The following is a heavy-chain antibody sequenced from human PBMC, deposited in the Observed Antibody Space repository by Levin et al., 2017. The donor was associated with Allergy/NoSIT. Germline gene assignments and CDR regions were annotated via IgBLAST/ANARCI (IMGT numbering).Heavy chain of an antibody. Sequence: MTSETLSLTCTVSGGSISSGSYYWSWIRQPAGKGLEWLGRIYTSGTTNYNPSLKSRVSISVDRSKNQFSLNLDSVTAADTAVYFCARDSPSPPRYDSGDYLIDYWGQGTLVTVSS. V-gene: IGHV4-61*02. CDR3: ARDSPSPPRYDSGDYLIDY. CDR1: GGSISSGSYY. J-gene: IGHJ4*02. D-gene: IGHD4-17*01. CDR2: IYTSGTT.